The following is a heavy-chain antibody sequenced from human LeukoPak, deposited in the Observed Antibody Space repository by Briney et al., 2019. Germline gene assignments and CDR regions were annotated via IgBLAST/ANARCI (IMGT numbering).Heavy chain of an antibody. J-gene: IGHJ6*03. Sequence: GGSLRLSCAASGFTFSSYAMHWVRQAPGKGLEWVAVISYDGSNKYYADSVKGRFTISRDNSKNTLYLQMNSLRAEDTAVYYCAKGAGGDYYKNYMDVWGKGTTVTVSS. CDR3: AKGAGGDYYKNYMDV. V-gene: IGHV3-30-3*01. D-gene: IGHD3-10*01. CDR2: ISYDGSNK. CDR1: GFTFSSYA.